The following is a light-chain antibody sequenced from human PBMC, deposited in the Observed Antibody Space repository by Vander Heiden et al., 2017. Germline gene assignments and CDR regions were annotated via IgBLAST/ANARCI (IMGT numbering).Light chain of an antibody. Sequence: SYELTQPPPVSGSPGQTARITCCGPAWPKKYAYWYQQMSGQAPVLVIYEDSKRPSGIPERFSGSSSGTMATLTISGAQVEDEADYYCYSTDSSGNVVFGGGTKLTVL. CDR2: EDS. CDR3: YSTDSSGNVV. V-gene: IGLV3-10*01. CDR1: AWPKKY. J-gene: IGLJ2*01.